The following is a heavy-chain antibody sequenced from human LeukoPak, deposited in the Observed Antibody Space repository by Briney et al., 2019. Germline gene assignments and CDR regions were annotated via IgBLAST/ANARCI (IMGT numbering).Heavy chain of an antibody. CDR2: ISGSGGST. CDR1: GFTFSSYA. CDR3: AKRGYDILTGYYPFDY. Sequence: GGSLRLCCAASGFTFSSYAMSWDRQAPGKGLEWVSAISGSGGSTYYADSVKGRFTISRDNSKNTLYLQMNSLRAEDTAVYYCAKRGYDILTGYYPFDYWGQGTLVTVSS. V-gene: IGHV3-23*01. J-gene: IGHJ4*02. D-gene: IGHD3-9*01.